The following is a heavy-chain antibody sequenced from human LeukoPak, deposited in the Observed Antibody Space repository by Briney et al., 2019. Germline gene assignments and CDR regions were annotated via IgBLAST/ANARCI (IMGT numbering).Heavy chain of an antibody. J-gene: IGHJ4*02. D-gene: IGHD6-13*01. CDR2: IYGADAA. Sequence: GSLILSWAGSGFNVRSIYMTWIRQAPGKGLEWVSLIYGADAAYYAESVRGRFMISRDNLKNTLFLQMNSLRVEDTAVYYCVTSTGQQFIPYDYWGQGTHVTVSS. CDR3: VTSTGQQFIPYDY. CDR1: GFNVRSIY. V-gene: IGHV3-66*02.